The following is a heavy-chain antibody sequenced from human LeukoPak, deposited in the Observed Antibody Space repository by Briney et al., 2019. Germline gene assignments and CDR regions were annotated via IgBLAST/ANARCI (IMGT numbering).Heavy chain of an antibody. CDR3: ARGNLDLRAFDI. Sequence: PGRSLRLSCATSGFTFDDYAMYWVRQDPGKGLEWVSGISWNSGSIVYADSVKGRFTISRDNAKNSLYLQMNSLRVEGTALYYCARGNLDLRAFDIWGQGTMVTVSS. CDR2: ISWNSGSI. CDR1: GFTFDDYA. J-gene: IGHJ3*02. V-gene: IGHV3-9*01. D-gene: IGHD3-3*01.